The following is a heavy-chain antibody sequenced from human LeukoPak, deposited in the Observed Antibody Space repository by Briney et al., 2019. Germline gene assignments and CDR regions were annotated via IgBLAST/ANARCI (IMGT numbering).Heavy chain of an antibody. CDR2: IKQDGSEK. CDR1: GFTFDDYG. Sequence: QTGGSLRLSCAASGFTFDDYGMSWVRQAPGKGLEWVANIKQDGSEKYYVDSVKGRFTISRDNAKNSLYLQMNSLRAEDTAVYYCARLGPLEEWLVRFFDYWGQGTLVTVSS. D-gene: IGHD6-19*01. J-gene: IGHJ4*02. V-gene: IGHV3-7*01. CDR3: ARLGPLEEWLVRFFDY.